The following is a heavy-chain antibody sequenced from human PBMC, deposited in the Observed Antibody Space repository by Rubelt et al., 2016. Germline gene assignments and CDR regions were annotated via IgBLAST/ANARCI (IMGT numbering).Heavy chain of an antibody. D-gene: IGHD3-16*01. J-gene: IGHJ4*02. CDR2: FNPEDGAT. CDR3: RGIWGSYIDY. V-gene: IGHV1-24*01. CDR1: GYTLTALS. Sequence: QVQLVQSGAEVQKPGASVKVSCQVSGYTLTALSMHWVRQAPGKGLEWMGGFNPEDGATIYAQKFQGRVTRTEDTSTDKAYMERSSLRSEDTAVYDCRGIWGSYIDYWGQGTLVTVSS.